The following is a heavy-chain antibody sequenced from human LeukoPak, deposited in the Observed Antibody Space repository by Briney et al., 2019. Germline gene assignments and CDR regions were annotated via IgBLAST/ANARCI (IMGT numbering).Heavy chain of an antibody. V-gene: IGHV3-23*01. Sequence: GGSLRLSCAASGFTFSSYAMSWVRQAPGKGLEWVSAISGSGGSTYYADSVKGRFTISRDNSKNTLYLQMNSLRAEDTAVYYWAKDQLYYPPFPTFDYWGQGTLVTVSS. CDR3: AKDQLYYPPFPTFDY. CDR1: GFTFSSYA. D-gene: IGHD1-26*01. J-gene: IGHJ4*02. CDR2: ISGSGGST.